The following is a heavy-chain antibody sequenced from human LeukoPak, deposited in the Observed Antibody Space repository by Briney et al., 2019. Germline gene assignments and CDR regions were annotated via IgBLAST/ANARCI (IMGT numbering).Heavy chain of an antibody. CDR1: GFTFSSYW. V-gene: IGHV3-7*01. J-gene: IGHJ6*03. D-gene: IGHD4-17*01. CDR3: AKDRVDYGDSASYYYMDV. CDR2: IKKDGSEK. Sequence: GGSLRLSCAASGFTFSSYWMSWVRQAPGKGLEWVANIKKDGSEKYYVDSVKGRFTISRDNSKNTLYLQMNSLRAEDTAVYYCAKDRVDYGDSASYYYMDVWGKGTTVTIPS.